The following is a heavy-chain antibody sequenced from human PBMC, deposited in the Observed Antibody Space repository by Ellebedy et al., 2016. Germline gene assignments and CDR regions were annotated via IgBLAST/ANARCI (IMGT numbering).Heavy chain of an antibody. V-gene: IGHV4-59*02. Sequence: SETLSLTCNVSGGSVSSDYWNWIRRPPGKGLEWIGYVFHTGTTNYNPSLKGRVTMSVDTSKSQFSLRLTSVTAADTAVYHCAKWNSGWYGFDVWGQGTVVTVSS. D-gene: IGHD6-13*01. CDR1: GGSVSSDY. CDR2: VFHTGTT. CDR3: AKWNSGWYGFDV. J-gene: IGHJ3*01.